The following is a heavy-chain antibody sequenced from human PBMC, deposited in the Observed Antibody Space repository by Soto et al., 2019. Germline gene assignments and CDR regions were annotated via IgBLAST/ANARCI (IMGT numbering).Heavy chain of an antibody. V-gene: IGHV1-69*13. CDR1: GGTFSSYA. D-gene: IGHD3-22*01. CDR2: ITPIFGTA. CDR3: ARENLTYYYDSSGNTPNYYYYGMDV. Sequence: SVKVSCKASGGTFSSYAISWVRQAPGQGLEWMGGITPIFGTANYAQKFQGRVTITADESTSTAYMELSSLRSEDTAVYYCARENLTYYYDSSGNTPNYYYYGMDVWGQGTTVTVSS. J-gene: IGHJ6*02.